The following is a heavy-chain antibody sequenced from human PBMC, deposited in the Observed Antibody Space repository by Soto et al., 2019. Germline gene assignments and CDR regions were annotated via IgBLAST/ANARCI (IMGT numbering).Heavy chain of an antibody. CDR3: AMVPAAPHWVYYFGMDV. J-gene: IGHJ6*02. CDR2: IYNTGST. D-gene: IGHD2-2*01. V-gene: IGHV4-59*12. Sequence: PSEPLSLTCTVAGVSISSYYWSWIRQPPGKALEWIGYIYNTGSTNYNPSLKGRVTISIDSSKNQFSLKLTSVTAADTAVYYCAMVPAAPHWVYYFGMDVWGQGTTVTVSS. CDR1: GVSISSYY.